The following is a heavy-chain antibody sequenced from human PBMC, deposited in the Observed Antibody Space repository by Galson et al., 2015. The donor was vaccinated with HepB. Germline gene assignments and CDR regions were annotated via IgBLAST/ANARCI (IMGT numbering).Heavy chain of an antibody. V-gene: IGHV3-33*01. D-gene: IGHD6-19*01. CDR2: IRYDGRNK. J-gene: IGHJ6*02. Sequence: SLRLSCAASGFTFSSYGMHWVRQAPGKGLEWVAVIRYDGRNKYSADSVKGRFTISRDNPKNTLYLQMNSLRAEDTAVYYCARDALADGTRYGMDIWGQGTTVTVSS. CDR3: ARDALADGTRYGMDI. CDR1: GFTFSSYG.